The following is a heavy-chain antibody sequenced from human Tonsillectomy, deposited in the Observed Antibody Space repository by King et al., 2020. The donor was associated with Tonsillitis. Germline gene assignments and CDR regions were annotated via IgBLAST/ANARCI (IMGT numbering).Heavy chain of an antibody. D-gene: IGHD6-13*01. V-gene: IGHV3-15*01. CDR3: TTDLGVSWSGRGWFDP. CDR2: IKSKTDGGTT. CDR1: GFTFSNAW. Sequence: VQLVESGGGLVKAGGSLRLSCAASGFTFSNAWMSWVRQAPGKGLEWDGRIKSKTDGGTTDYAAPVKGRFTISRDDSKNTLYLQMNSLKTEDTAVYYCTTDLGVSWSGRGWFDPWGQGTLVTVSS. J-gene: IGHJ5*02.